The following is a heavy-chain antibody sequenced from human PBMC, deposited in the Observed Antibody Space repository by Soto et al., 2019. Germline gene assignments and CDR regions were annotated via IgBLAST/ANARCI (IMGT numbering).Heavy chain of an antibody. V-gene: IGHV4-59*01. CDR3: AIGSDRGAFDI. J-gene: IGHJ3*02. CDR1: GGSISSYY. Sequence: QVQLQESGPGLVKPSETLSLTCTVSGGSISSYYWSWIRQPPGKGLEWIGYIYYSGSTNYNPSLRSQATIPVDTSKSRFSLKLSSVTAADTAVYYCAIGSDRGAFDIWGQGTMVTVSS. D-gene: IGHD5-12*01. CDR2: IYYSGST.